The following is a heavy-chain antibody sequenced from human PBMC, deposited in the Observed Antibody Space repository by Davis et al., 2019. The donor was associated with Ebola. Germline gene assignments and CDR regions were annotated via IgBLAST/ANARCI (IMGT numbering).Heavy chain of an antibody. V-gene: IGHV3-30*03. D-gene: IGHD5-18*01. Sequence: SCKASGYTVTSYYMHWVRQAPGKGLEWVAVISYDGSNKYYADSVKGRFTISRDNSKNTLYLQMNSLRAEDTAVYYCAHSYGWYWGQGTLVTVSS. CDR2: ISYDGSNK. CDR3: AHSYGWY. J-gene: IGHJ4*02. CDR1: GYTVTSYY.